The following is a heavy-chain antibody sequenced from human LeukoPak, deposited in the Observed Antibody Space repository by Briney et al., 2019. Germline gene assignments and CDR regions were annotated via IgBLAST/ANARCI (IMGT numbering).Heavy chain of an antibody. D-gene: IGHD6-13*01. CDR1: GGSFSGYY. V-gene: IGHV4-34*01. CDR3: ARSRKLAHCYYGMDV. J-gene: IGHJ6*02. CDR2: INHSGST. Sequence: SETLSLTCAVYGGSFSGYYWSWIRQPPGKGLEWIGGINHSGSTNYNPSLKSRVTISVDTSKNQFSLKLSSVTAADTAVYYCARSRKLAHCYYGMDVWGQGTTVTVSS.